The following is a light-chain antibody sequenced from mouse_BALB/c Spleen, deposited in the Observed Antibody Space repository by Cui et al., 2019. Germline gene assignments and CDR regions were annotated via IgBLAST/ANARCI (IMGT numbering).Light chain of an antibody. V-gene: IGKV14-111*01. Sequence: DIKMTQSRSSMYESLRERVTITCKASQDINSYLSWFQQKPGKSPKTLIYRANRLVDGVPSRFSGSGSGQDYSLTISSLEYEDMGIYYCLQYDEFPYTFGGGTKLEIK. J-gene: IGKJ2*01. CDR1: QDINSY. CDR3: LQYDEFPYT. CDR2: RAN.